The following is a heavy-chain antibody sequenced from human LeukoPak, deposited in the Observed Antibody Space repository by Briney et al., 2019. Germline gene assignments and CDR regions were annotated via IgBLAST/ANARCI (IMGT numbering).Heavy chain of an antibody. CDR3: ARDYILPLETDNGDGFAI. CDR1: GYTFRQYS. J-gene: IGHJ3*02. V-gene: IGHV1-18*01. CDR2: VSPSHTTR. D-gene: IGHD3-3*02. Sequence: GASVKVSCKASGYTFRQYSISWVRQAPGKGFEWMGWVSPSHTTRVYAQEFQGRVTMTADTNTNTVSMELRSLGFDDTAVYSCARDYILPLETDNGDGFAIWGQGTVVTVSS.